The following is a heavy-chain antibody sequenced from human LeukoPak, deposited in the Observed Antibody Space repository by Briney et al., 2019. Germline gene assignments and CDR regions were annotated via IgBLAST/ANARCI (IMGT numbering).Heavy chain of an antibody. J-gene: IGHJ6*03. Sequence: GGSLRLSCAASGFTFSSYEMNWVRQAPGKGLEWVSYISSSGSTIYYADSVKGRFTISRDNAKNSLYLQMNSLRAEDTAVYYCARDSRQYDSSGYYYYYMDVWGKGTTVTVSS. V-gene: IGHV3-48*03. D-gene: IGHD3-22*01. CDR1: GFTFSSYE. CDR2: ISSSGSTI. CDR3: ARDSRQYDSSGYYYYYMDV.